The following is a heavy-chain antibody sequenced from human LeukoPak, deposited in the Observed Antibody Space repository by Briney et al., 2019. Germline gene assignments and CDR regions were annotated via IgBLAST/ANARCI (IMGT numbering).Heavy chain of an antibody. D-gene: IGHD2-8*02. CDR3: ARDVTGGYFDY. CDR1: GGSISSSSYY. V-gene: IGHV4-61*02. CDR2: IYTSGST. J-gene: IGHJ4*02. Sequence: SETLSLTCTVSGGSISSSSYYWSWIRQPAGKGLEWIGRIYTSGSTNYNPSLKSRVTMSVDTSKNQFSLKLSSVTAADTAVYYCARDVTGGYFDYWGQGTLVTVSS.